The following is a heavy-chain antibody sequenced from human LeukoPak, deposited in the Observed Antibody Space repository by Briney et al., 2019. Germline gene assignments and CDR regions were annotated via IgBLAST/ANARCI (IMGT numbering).Heavy chain of an antibody. J-gene: IGHJ6*03. CDR1: GYTFTGYY. CDR3: ARDISGEYYHDSMDG. D-gene: IGHD6-25*01. CDR2: INPNSGGT. Sequence: ASVKVSCKASGYTFTGYYMHWVRQAPGQGLEWMGWINPNSGGTNYAQKFQGRVTMTRDTSISTAYMELSRLRSDDTAVYYCARDISGEYYHDSMDGLGKGTTVTVSS. V-gene: IGHV1-2*02.